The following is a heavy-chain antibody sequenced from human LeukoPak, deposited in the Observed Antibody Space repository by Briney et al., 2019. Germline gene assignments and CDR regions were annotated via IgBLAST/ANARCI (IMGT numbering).Heavy chain of an antibody. D-gene: IGHD6-6*01. CDR1: EFTFNTYA. V-gene: IGHV3-23*01. CDR3: ARGQGSSSIYDY. Sequence: GGSLRLSCAASEFTFNTYAVSWVRQAPGKGLEWVSAISGDGGITYYADSVRGRFTISRDNSKSTLYLQMNSLRADDTAVYYCARGQGSSSIYDYWGQGTLVTVSS. CDR2: ISGDGGIT. J-gene: IGHJ4*02.